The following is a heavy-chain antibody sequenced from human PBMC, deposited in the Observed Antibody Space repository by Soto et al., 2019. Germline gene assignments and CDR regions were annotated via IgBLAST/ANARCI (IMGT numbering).Heavy chain of an antibody. CDR3: AMEVDIVATSYYYYGMDV. V-gene: IGHV1-69*13. CDR2: IIPIFGTA. CDR1: GGTFSSYA. D-gene: IGHD5-12*01. J-gene: IGHJ6*02. Sequence: SVKVSCKASGGTFSSYAISWVRQAPGQGLEWMGGIIPIFGTANYAQKFQGRVTITADESTSTAYMELSSLRSEDTAVYYCAMEVDIVATSYYYYGMDVWGQGTTVTVSS.